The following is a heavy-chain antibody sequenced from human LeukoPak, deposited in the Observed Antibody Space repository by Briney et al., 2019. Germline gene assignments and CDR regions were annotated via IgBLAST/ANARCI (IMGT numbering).Heavy chain of an antibody. CDR3: VKDSYLGFDP. Sequence: GGSLRLSCAASGFTFSNYAMSWVRQAPGKGLEWVSAISGRGGSTYYADSVKGRFTISRDTSKNTLFLQMNSLRAEDTAVYYCVKDSYLGFDPWGQGTLVTVSS. CDR1: GFTFSNYA. J-gene: IGHJ5*02. CDR2: ISGRGGST. D-gene: IGHD3-10*01. V-gene: IGHV3-23*01.